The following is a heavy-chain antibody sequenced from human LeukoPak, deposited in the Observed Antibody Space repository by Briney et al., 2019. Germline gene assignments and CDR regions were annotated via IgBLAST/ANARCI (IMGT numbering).Heavy chain of an antibody. V-gene: IGHV3-23*01. CDR3: AKAITLIRGVINKDGMDV. CDR1: EFTFSSYA. D-gene: IGHD3-10*01. Sequence: QPGGSLRLSCAASEFTFSSYAMSWVRQAPGKGLEWVSAISGSGGSTYYADSVKGRFTISRDNSKNTLYLQMNSLRPEDTAVYYCAKAITLIRGVINKDGMDVWGQGTTVTVSS. CDR2: ISGSGGST. J-gene: IGHJ6*02.